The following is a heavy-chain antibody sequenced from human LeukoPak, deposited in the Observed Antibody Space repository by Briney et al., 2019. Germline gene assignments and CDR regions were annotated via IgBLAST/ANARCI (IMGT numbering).Heavy chain of an antibody. J-gene: IGHJ3*02. V-gene: IGHV4-4*07. CDR2: LYNGGDT. CDR3: ARGVEASGVGFYAFDI. Sequence: PSETLSLTCTVSSASIGSFYWSWIRQPAGKGLEWIGRLYNGGDTNYSPSLRSRVTIPVDTSKNQFSLKLNSVTAADTAVYYCARGVEASGVGFYAFDIWGQGTVVTVSS. CDR1: SASIGSFY. D-gene: IGHD6-13*01.